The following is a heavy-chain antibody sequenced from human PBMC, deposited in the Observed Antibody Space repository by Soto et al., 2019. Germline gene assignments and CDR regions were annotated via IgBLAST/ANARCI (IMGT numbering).Heavy chain of an antibody. V-gene: IGHV2-5*02. D-gene: IGHD4-17*01. CDR2: IYWDDDK. Sequence: QITLRESGPTLVKPTQTLTLTCTFSGFSLNTAGVGVGWVRQPPGKALEWLALIYWDDDKRYNPFLRSRLATTKDTSNDQVVLTMANMDHIDTATYYCAHRLALNSDWDYGRFDYWGQGALVIVSS. CDR3: AHRLALNSDWDYGRFDY. J-gene: IGHJ4*02. CDR1: GFSLNTAGVG.